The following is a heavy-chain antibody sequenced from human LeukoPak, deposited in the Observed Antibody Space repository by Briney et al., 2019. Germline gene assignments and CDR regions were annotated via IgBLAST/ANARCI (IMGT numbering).Heavy chain of an antibody. Sequence: GGSLRLSCAASGFTFSSYSMNWVRQAPGKGLEWVSSITTSSSYIYYADSVKGRFTISRDNARNSLYLHMNSLRAEDTAVYYCARDLGGYSYGSHFDYWGQGTLVTVSS. D-gene: IGHD5-18*01. J-gene: IGHJ4*02. CDR2: ITTSSSYI. CDR1: GFTFSSYS. CDR3: ARDLGGYSYGSHFDY. V-gene: IGHV3-21*01.